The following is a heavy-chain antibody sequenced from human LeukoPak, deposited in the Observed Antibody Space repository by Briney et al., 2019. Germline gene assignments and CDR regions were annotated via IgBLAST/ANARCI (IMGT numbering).Heavy chain of an antibody. V-gene: IGHV4-59*01. D-gene: IGHD4-17*01. CDR1: GGSISSYY. CDR2: IYYSGST. CDR3: AGGAGDYTFDY. J-gene: IGHJ4*02. Sequence: PSETLSLTCTVSGGSISSYYWSWIRQPPGKGLEWIGYIYYSGSTNYNPSLKSRVTISVDTSKNQFSLKLSSVTAAGTAVYYCAGGAGDYTFDYWGQGTLVTVSS.